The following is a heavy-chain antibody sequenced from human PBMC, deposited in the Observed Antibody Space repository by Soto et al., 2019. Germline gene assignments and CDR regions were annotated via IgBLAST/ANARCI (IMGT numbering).Heavy chain of an antibody. CDR1: GTIFSSYT. Sequence: QVQLVQPGAEVKKPGSSVRVSCKASGTIFSSYTISWVRQAPGQGLEWMGRIIPILGETNSAQKFQGRVTLTADKSTNTAYMELNSLRLEDTALYYCARGLGGRMDDWGQGTTVTVSS. D-gene: IGHD3-16*01. J-gene: IGHJ6*02. CDR2: IIPILGET. V-gene: IGHV1-69*08. CDR3: ARGLGGRMDD.